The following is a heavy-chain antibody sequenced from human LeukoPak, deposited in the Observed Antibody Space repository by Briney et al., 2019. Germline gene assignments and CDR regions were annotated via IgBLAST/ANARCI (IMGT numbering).Heavy chain of an antibody. CDR3: ARDRDYYDSSSFGTVDY. CDR2: ISYDGSNK. CDR1: GFTFSSYG. D-gene: IGHD3-22*01. Sequence: GGSLRLSCAASGFTFSSYGMHWVRQAPGKGLEWVALISYDGSNKYYADSVKGRFTISRDNSKNTLYLQMNSLRAEDTAVYYCARDRDYYDSSSFGTVDYWGQGTLVTVSS. V-gene: IGHV3-30*03. J-gene: IGHJ4*02.